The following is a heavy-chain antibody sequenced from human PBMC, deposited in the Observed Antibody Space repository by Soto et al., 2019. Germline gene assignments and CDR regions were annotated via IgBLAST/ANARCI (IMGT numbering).Heavy chain of an antibody. CDR2: IWYDGSNK. CDR1: GFTFSSYG. J-gene: IGHJ4*02. Sequence: QVQLVESGGGVVQPGRSLRLSCAASGFTFSSYGMHWVRQAPGKGLEWVAVIWYDGSNKYYADSVKGRFTISRVNSKNKLYLQMNSLRAEYRAVYYCARDRGGAARRSFDYWGQGTLVTDSS. D-gene: IGHD6-6*01. CDR3: ARDRGGAARRSFDY. V-gene: IGHV3-33*01.